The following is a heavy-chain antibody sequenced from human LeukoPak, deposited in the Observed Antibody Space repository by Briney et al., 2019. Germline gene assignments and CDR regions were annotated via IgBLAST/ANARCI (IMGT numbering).Heavy chain of an antibody. J-gene: IGHJ5*02. CDR3: ARHPAYYYDSSGYYGDWFDP. Sequence: SETLSLTCTVSGGSISSSSYYWGWIRQPPGKGLEWNGSIYYSGSTYYNPSLKTQVTISVDTSKNQFSRKLSSVTAADTAVYYCARHPAYYYDSSGYYGDWFDPWGQGTLVTVSS. D-gene: IGHD3-22*01. CDR2: IYYSGST. V-gene: IGHV4-39*01. CDR1: GGSISSSSYY.